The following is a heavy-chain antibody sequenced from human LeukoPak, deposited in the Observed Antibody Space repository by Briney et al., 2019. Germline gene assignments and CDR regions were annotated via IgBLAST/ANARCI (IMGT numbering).Heavy chain of an antibody. D-gene: IGHD1/OR15-1a*01. CDR2: IYPGDSDT. Sequence: GESLKISCKGSGYSFTSYWIGWVRQMPGKGLEWMGIIYPGDSDTRYSPSFQGQVTISADKSISTAYLQWSRLRASDTAMYYCATSESQTRFDYWGQGTPVTVSS. J-gene: IGHJ4*02. CDR1: GYSFTSYW. V-gene: IGHV5-51*01. CDR3: ATSESQTRFDY.